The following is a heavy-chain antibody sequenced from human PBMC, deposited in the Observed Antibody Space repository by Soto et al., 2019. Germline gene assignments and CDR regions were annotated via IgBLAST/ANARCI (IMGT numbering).Heavy chain of an antibody. Sequence: GGSLRLSCAASGFTFSSYAMSWVRQAPGKGLEWVSAISGSGGSTYYADSVKGRFTISRDNSKNTLYLQMNSLRAEDTAVYYCSKGIAVAGTLTHDYWGQGVLVTVSS. D-gene: IGHD6-19*01. CDR3: SKGIAVAGTLTHDY. V-gene: IGHV3-23*01. J-gene: IGHJ4*02. CDR1: GFTFSSYA. CDR2: ISGSGGST.